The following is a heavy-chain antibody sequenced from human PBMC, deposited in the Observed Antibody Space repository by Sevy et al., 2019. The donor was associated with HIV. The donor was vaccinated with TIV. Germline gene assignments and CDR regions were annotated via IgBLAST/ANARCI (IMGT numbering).Heavy chain of an antibody. CDR1: GGSISSYY. V-gene: IGHV4-59*01. Sequence: SETLSLTCTVSGGSISSYYWSWIRQPPGKGLEWIGYIYYSGSTNYNPSLKSRVTISVDTSKNQFSLKLSSVTAADTAVYYGARDRGGAIWQLDYYYGMDVWGQGTTVTVSS. CDR2: IYYSGST. J-gene: IGHJ6*02. CDR3: ARDRGGAIWQLDYYYGMDV. D-gene: IGHD6-6*01.